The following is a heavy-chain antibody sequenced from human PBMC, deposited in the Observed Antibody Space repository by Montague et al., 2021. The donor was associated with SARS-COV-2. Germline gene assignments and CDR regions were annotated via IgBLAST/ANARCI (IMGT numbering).Heavy chain of an antibody. CDR2: IYSNDDK. CDR1: GFSLTTRTVG. D-gene: IGHD3-9*01. V-gene: IGHV2-5*01. Sequence: PALVKPTQTLTLTCAFSGFSLTTRTVGVGWIRQPPGKALEWLALIYSNDDKRYSPSLQNRPTITKDTSKNQVVLRMTNMDPVDTATYYCAHLIRYYDIFTGIPFDYWGQGILVAVSS. CDR3: AHLIRYYDIFTGIPFDY. J-gene: IGHJ4*02.